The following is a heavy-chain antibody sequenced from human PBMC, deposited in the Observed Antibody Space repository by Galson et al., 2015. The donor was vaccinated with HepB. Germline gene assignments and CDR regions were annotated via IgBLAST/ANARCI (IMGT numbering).Heavy chain of an antibody. J-gene: IGHJ3*02. CDR1: GFTFSGSA. D-gene: IGHD3-22*01. Sequence: SLRLSCAASGFTFSGSAMHWVRQASGKGLEWVGRIRSKANSYATAYAASVKGRFTISRDDSKNTAYLQMNSLKTEDTAVYSCTRPPSDHCYDSSGYRGEGAFDIWGQGTMVTVSS. CDR2: IRSKANSYAT. V-gene: IGHV3-73*01. CDR3: TRPPSDHCYDSSGYRGEGAFDI.